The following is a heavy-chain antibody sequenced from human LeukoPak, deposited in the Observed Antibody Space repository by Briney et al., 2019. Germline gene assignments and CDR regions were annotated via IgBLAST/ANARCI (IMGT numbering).Heavy chain of an antibody. Sequence: GGSLRLSCAASGFSFSKYAMHWVHQAPGKGLEWVAVISFDETKKYYADSVKGRFTISRDNSNNTLFLQMNSLKTEDTAVYFCARMKVIKGASLDYWGQGSLVTVSS. CDR1: GFSFSKYA. CDR3: ARMKVIKGASLDY. J-gene: IGHJ4*02. D-gene: IGHD2/OR15-2a*01. V-gene: IGHV3-30-3*01. CDR2: ISFDETKK.